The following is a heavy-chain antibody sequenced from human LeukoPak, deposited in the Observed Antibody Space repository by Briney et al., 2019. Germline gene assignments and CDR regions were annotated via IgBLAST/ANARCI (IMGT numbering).Heavy chain of an antibody. J-gene: IGHJ4*02. D-gene: IGHD3/OR15-3a*01. CDR2: ISGNGGIT. Sequence: PGGSLRLSCAASGFTFSDYAMTWVRQAPGKGLEWVSGISGNGGITNYVDSVKGRFTISRDNSKNTVYLQVNSLRAEDTAVYYCTKIEIWTPGGRSDYWGQGTLVSVSS. V-gene: IGHV3-23*01. CDR1: GFTFSDYA. CDR3: TKIEIWTPGGRSDY.